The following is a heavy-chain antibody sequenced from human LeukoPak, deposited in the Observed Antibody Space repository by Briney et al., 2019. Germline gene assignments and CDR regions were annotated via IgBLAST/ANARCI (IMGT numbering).Heavy chain of an antibody. Sequence: GGSLRLSCAASGFTLSNYWMYWVRQAPGKGLVWVSRISPDETFTAYADSVKGRFSISRDIAKNTFYLQMNSLRAEDTAVYYCARDLRASDHWGQGTLVTVSS. CDR2: ISPDETFT. V-gene: IGHV3-74*01. CDR1: GFTLSNYW. J-gene: IGHJ4*02. CDR3: ARDLRASDH.